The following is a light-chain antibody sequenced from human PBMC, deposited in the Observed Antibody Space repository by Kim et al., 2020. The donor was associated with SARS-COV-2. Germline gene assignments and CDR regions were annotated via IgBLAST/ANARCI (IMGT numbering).Light chain of an antibody. J-gene: IGKJ1*01. CDR3: QQTDSFPWT. Sequence: ASGGDRVTITWRASQDISDWLAWYQQKPGKAPKLLIYEASSLQSGVPSRFSGSGYGADFTLTISSLQPEDFATYYCQQTDSFPWTFGQGTKVDIK. CDR1: QDISDW. CDR2: EAS. V-gene: IGKV1-12*01.